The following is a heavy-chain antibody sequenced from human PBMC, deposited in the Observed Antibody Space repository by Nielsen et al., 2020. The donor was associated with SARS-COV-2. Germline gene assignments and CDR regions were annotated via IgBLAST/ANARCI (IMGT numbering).Heavy chain of an antibody. D-gene: IGHD3-10*01. Sequence: GGSLRLSCAASGFTFSSYGMHWVRQAPGKGLEWVAVISYDGSNKYYADSVKGRFTISRDNSKNTLYLQMNSLRAEDTAVYYCARDLYYYGPLDYWGQGTLVTVSS. J-gene: IGHJ4*02. CDR2: ISYDGSNK. CDR3: ARDLYYYGPLDY. CDR1: GFTFSSYG. V-gene: IGHV3-33*05.